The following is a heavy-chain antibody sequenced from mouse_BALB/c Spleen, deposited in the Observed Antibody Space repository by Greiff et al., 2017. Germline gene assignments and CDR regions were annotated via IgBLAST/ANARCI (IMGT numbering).Heavy chain of an antibody. CDR2: IYPGNSDT. CDR1: GYTFTSYW. D-gene: IGHD1-1*01. V-gene: IGHV1-5*01. J-gene: IGHJ3*01. Sequence: EVQLQQSGTVLARPGASVKMSCKASGYTFTSYWMHWVKQRPGQGLEWIGAIYPGNSDTSYNQKFKGKAKLTAVTSASTAYMELSSLTNEDSAVYYCTREGDYYGSSPFAYWGQGTLVTVSA. CDR3: TREGDYYGSSPFAY.